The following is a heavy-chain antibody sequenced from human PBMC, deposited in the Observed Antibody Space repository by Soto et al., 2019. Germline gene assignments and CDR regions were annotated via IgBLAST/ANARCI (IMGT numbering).Heavy chain of an antibody. J-gene: IGHJ4*02. D-gene: IGHD1-26*01. Sequence: QVTLKESGPVLVKPTKTLTLTCTVSGLSLSNARMGVSWIRQPPGKALEWLAHIFSNDEKSYSTSLKSRLTISKDSSKSQVVLTMTNMDPVDTATYYCARIRLVGATFDYWGQGTLVTVSS. CDR3: ARIRLVGATFDY. V-gene: IGHV2-26*01. CDR1: GLSLSNARMG. CDR2: IFSNDEK.